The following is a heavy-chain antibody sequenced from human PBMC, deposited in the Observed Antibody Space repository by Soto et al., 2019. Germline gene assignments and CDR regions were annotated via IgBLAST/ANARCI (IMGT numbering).Heavy chain of an antibody. CDR1: GGAFTSYS. V-gene: IGHV1-69*12. CDR2: IIPMSGTT. Sequence: QVHLVQSGAEVKKPGSSVKVSCKASGGAFTSYSFHWVRQAPGQGLEWMGGIIPMSGTTNYALKFQGRVTRTADVPTNTAYIELSSLRSEDTTIYYCARDNTGLEYWGQGTLVTVSS. CDR3: ARDNTGLEY. J-gene: IGHJ4*02.